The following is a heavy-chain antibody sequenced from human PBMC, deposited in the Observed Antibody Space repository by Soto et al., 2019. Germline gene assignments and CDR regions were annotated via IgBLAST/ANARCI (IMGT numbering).Heavy chain of an antibody. D-gene: IGHD3-16*01. J-gene: IGHJ4*02. Sequence: QVQLQQWGAGLLKPSETLSLTCAVYGGSFSGYYWSWIRQPPGKGLEWIGEINHSGSTNYNPSLKSRVTISVDTSKNQFSLKLSSVTAADTAVYYCARGLVSAIYDYIWGSLYYFDYWGQGTLVTVSS. CDR1: GGSFSGYY. CDR3: ARGLVSAIYDYIWGSLYYFDY. V-gene: IGHV4-34*01. CDR2: INHSGST.